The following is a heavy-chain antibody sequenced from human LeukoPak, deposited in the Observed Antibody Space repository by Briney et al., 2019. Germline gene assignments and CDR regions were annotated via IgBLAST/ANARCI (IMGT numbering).Heavy chain of an antibody. D-gene: IGHD4-17*01. CDR2: INPNSGGT. V-gene: IGHV1-2*02. CDR1: GYTFTGYY. Sequence: ASVKASCKASGYTFTGYYMHWVRQAPGQGLEWMGWINPNSGGTNYAQKFQGRVTMTRDTSISTAYMELSRLRSDDTAVYYCARDRDYGDYTFDYWGQGTLVTVSS. CDR3: ARDRDYGDYTFDY. J-gene: IGHJ4*02.